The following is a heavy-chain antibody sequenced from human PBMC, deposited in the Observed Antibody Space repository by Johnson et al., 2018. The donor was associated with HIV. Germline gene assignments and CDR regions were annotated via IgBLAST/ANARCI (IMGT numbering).Heavy chain of an antibody. CDR1: GFTFSSNA. CDR2: ISSNGDAT. Sequence: VQLLESGGGLVQPGGSLRLSCAASGFTFSSNAMHWVRQAPGKGLEYISGISSNGDATYYPGSVEGRFTISRDNSKNTLYLQMNSLRAEDTAVYYCAKDGGAIYLDAFDIWGQGTMVTVSS. D-gene: IGHD2-2*02. CDR3: AKDGGAIYLDAFDI. J-gene: IGHJ3*02. V-gene: IGHV3-64*04.